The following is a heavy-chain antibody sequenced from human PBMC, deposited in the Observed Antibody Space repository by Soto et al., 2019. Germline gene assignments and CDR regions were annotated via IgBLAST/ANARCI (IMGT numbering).Heavy chain of an antibody. CDR1: GGSFSPNY. D-gene: IGHD3-10*01. Sequence: SETLSLTCTVSGGSFSPNYWSWIRQPPGKGLEWVGYIYYDGTARHNPSLKSRVTISLETSRSQFSLRLSSVRAEDTALYYCARATGSRPPRFDYWGQGTLVTVSS. CDR3: ARATGSRPPRFDY. CDR2: IYYDGTA. J-gene: IGHJ4*02. V-gene: IGHV4-59*12.